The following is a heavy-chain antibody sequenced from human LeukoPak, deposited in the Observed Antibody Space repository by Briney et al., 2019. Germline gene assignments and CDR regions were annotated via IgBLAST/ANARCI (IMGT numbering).Heavy chain of an antibody. CDR2: MNPKSGNT. J-gene: IGHJ4*02. Sequence: ASVKVSCKTSGYSFSSHDINWVRQATGQGLEWMGWMNPKSGNTDHAQKFQGRVTMSRNTSISTAYLELSSLRSEDTAVYYCASRANFDYWGQGTLVTVSS. CDR3: ASRANFDY. CDR1: GYSFSSHD. V-gene: IGHV1-8*01.